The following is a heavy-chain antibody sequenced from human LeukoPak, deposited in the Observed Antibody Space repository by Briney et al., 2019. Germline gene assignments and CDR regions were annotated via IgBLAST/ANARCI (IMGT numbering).Heavy chain of an antibody. CDR2: IIPIFGTA. CDR3: ARGAAAGIRGISSVNFDY. V-gene: IGHV1-69*05. J-gene: IGHJ4*02. Sequence: EASVKVSCKASGGTLSSYAISWVRQAPGQGLEWMGGIIPIFGTANYAQKFQGRVTITTDESTSTAYMELSSLRSEDTAVYYCARGAAAGIRGISSVNFDYWGQGTLVTVSS. CDR1: GGTLSSYA. D-gene: IGHD6-13*01.